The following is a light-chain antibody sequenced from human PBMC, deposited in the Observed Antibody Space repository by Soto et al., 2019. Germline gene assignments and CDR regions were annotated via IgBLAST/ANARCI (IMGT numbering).Light chain of an antibody. CDR3: QQRSNWWT. Sequence: EIVLTQSPVTLSLSLGEGATLSCMASQSVSSSYLAWYQQKPGQAPRLLIYDASNRATGIPARFSGSGSGTDFTLTISSLEPEDFAVYYCQQRSNWWTFGQGTKVDIK. CDR1: QSVSSSY. V-gene: IGKV3D-20*02. CDR2: DAS. J-gene: IGKJ1*01.